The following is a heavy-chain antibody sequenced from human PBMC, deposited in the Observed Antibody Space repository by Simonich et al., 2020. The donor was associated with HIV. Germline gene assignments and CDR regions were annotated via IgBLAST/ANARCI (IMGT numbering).Heavy chain of an antibody. J-gene: IGHJ1*01. CDR2: INPNSGGT. CDR3: ARGTTIAVADLQH. Sequence: QVQLVQSGAEVKKPGASVKVACKASGYTFTGYYIHWVRQAPGQGLEWMGRINPNSGGTNYAQKFQGRVTMTRDTSSSTVYMDLTRLRSDDTAVYYCARGTTIAVADLQHRGQGTLVFVSS. D-gene: IGHD6-19*01. CDR1: GYTFTGYY. V-gene: IGHV1-2*02.